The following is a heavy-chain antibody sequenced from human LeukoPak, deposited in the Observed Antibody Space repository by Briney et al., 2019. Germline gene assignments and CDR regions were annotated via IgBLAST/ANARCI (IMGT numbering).Heavy chain of an antibody. V-gene: IGHV3-7*01. J-gene: IGHJ6*04. D-gene: IGHD3-10*02. Sequence: GGSLRLSCAVSGFTFSSWWMTWVRQAPGKGLEWVANIKQDGSEKNYVDSVKGRFTISRDNAKNSLYLQMNSLRAEDTAVYYCAELGITMIGGVWGKGTTVTISS. CDR3: AELGITMIGGV. CDR1: GFTFSSWW. CDR2: IKQDGSEK.